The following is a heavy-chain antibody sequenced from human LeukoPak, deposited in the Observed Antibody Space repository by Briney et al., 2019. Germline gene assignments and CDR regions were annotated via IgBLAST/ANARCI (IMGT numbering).Heavy chain of an antibody. D-gene: IGHD6-13*01. CDR2: ISSSSSYI. CDR3: ARGIAAAQPWFDP. J-gene: IGHJ5*02. Sequence: GGSLRLSCAASGFTFSSYSMNWVRQASGKGLEWVSSISSSSSYIYYADSVKGRFTISRDNAKNSLYLQMNSLRAEDTAVYYCARGIAAAQPWFDPWGQGTLVTVSS. V-gene: IGHV3-21*01. CDR1: GFTFSSYS.